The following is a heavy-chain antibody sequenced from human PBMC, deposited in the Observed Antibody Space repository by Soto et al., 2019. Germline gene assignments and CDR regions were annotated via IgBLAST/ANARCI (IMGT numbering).Heavy chain of an antibody. J-gene: IGHJ4*02. Sequence: HPGGSLRLSCAASGFTFSSYGMHWVRQAPGKGLEWVAVISYDGSNKYYADSVKGRFTISRDNSKNTLYLQMSSLRAEDTAVYYCAKDYYDSSGPPFDYWGQGTLVTVSS. V-gene: IGHV3-30*18. CDR1: GFTFSSYG. D-gene: IGHD3-22*01. CDR3: AKDYYDSSGPPFDY. CDR2: ISYDGSNK.